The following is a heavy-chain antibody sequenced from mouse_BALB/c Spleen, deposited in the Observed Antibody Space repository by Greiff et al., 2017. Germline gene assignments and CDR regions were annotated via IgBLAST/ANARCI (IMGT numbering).Heavy chain of an antibody. CDR1: GFSLTSYG. Sequence: VKLMESGPGLVAPSQSLSITCTVSGFSLTSYGVSWVRQPPGKGLEWLGVIWGDGSTNYHSALISRLSISKDNSKCQVFLKLNSLQTDDTATYYCARDGNYGDYYAIDYWGQGTSVTVSA. J-gene: IGHJ4*01. CDR3: ARDGNYGDYYAIDY. CDR2: IWGDGST. D-gene: IGHD2-1*01. V-gene: IGHV2-3*01.